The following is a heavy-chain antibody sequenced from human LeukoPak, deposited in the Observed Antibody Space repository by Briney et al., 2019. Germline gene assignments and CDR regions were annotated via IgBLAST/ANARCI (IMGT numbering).Heavy chain of an antibody. D-gene: IGHD6-19*01. Sequence: ASVKVSCKASGYTFTSYYIHWVRQAPGQGLDWMGIINPSVGSTTYAQNFQGRVTMTRYTSTSSVYMELSSLRSEDTAVYYCARDNTAVAGRVIDYWGQGTLVTVSS. J-gene: IGHJ4*02. CDR3: ARDNTAVAGRVIDY. V-gene: IGHV1-46*01. CDR2: INPSVGST. CDR1: GYTFTSYY.